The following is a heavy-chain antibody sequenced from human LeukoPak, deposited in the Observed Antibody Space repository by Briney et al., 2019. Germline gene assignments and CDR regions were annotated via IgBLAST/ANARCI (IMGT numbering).Heavy chain of an antibody. CDR1: GGSISRGGYS. CDR2: IYHSGST. D-gene: IGHD1-1*01. CDR3: ARSPLEAFDI. J-gene: IGHJ3*02. Sequence: SETLSLTCAVSGGSISRGGYSWSWIRQPPGEGPEWIGYIYHSGSTYYNPSLKSRVTISVDRSKNQFSLNLNSVTAADTAVYYCARSPLEAFDIWGQGTMVTVSS. V-gene: IGHV4-30-2*01.